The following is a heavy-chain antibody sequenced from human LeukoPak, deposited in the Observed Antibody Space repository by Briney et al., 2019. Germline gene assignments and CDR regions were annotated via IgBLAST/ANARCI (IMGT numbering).Heavy chain of an antibody. V-gene: IGHV3-23*01. D-gene: IGHD2-8*01. CDR3: AKDLRIRAGVPDY. CDR2: ISSGGGFT. CDR1: GLTVRTSS. J-gene: IGHJ4*02. Sequence: PGGSLRLSCATSGLTVRTSSMSWVRQAPGKGLEWVSTISSGGGFTYYSESVKGRFTISRDSSKSTLCLQMNSLRAEDTAVYYCAKDLRIRAGVPDYWGQGTLVTVSS.